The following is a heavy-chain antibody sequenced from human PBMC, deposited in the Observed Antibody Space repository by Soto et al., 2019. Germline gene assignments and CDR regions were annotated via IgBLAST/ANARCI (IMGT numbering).Heavy chain of an antibody. D-gene: IGHD5-18*01. V-gene: IGHV4-59*01. Sequence: ATQSLTCPVSGGSLSSYYWSWIRPKPGKGLEWIGYIYYSGSTNYNPSLKSRVTISVDTSKNQFSLKLSSVTAADTAVYYCARARYSYGSVNDAFEIGGQGTMVT. CDR1: GGSLSSYY. J-gene: IGHJ3*02. CDR3: ARARYSYGSVNDAFEI. CDR2: IYYSGST.